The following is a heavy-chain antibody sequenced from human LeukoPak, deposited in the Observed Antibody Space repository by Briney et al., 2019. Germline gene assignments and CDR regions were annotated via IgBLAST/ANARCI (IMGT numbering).Heavy chain of an antibody. D-gene: IGHD6-13*01. J-gene: IGHJ4*02. CDR2: IYYSGST. CDR3: ARHSSSWYGVDY. V-gene: IGHV4-59*01. Sequence: SETLSLTCTVAGGFISSYYWSWIRQPPGEGLGWIGYIYYSGSTNYNPSLKSRVTISVDTSKNQFSLKLSSVTAADTAVYYCARHSSSWYGVDYWGQGTLVTVSS. CDR1: GGFISSYY.